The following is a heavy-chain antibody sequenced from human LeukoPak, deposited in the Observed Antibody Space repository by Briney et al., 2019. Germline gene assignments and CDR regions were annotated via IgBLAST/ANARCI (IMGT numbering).Heavy chain of an antibody. CDR3: ARDCSGGSCYGAFDI. CDR1: GGSISSSSYY. V-gene: IGHV4-39*02. CDR2: IYYSGST. D-gene: IGHD2-15*01. Sequence: SETLSLTCTVSGGSISSSSYYWGWIRQPPGKGLEWIGSIYYSGSTYYNPSLKSRVTISVDTSENRFSLKLSSVTATDTAVYYCARDCSGGSCYGAFDIWGQGTMVTVSS. J-gene: IGHJ3*02.